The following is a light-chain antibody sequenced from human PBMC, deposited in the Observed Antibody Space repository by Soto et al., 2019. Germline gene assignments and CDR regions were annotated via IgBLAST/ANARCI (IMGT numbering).Light chain of an antibody. CDR1: RSVSSN. V-gene: IGKV3-15*01. CDR2: GAS. CDR3: QQYNNWPQT. J-gene: IGKJ1*01. Sequence: EIVMTQSPATLSVSPGERATLSCRASRSVSSNLAWYQQQPGQAPRLLIYGASTRAAGIPARFSGSGSETDFTLTISSLQAEDFAVYYYQQYNNWPQTFGQGTKVEIK.